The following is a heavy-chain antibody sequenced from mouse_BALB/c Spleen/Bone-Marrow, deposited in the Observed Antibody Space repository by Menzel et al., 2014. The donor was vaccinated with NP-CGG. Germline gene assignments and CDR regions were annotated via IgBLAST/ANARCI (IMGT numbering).Heavy chain of an antibody. CDR3: ARGNYGNYVDYFDY. J-gene: IGHJ2*01. CDR2: INSNAGST. D-gene: IGHD2-1*01. V-gene: IGHV5-6-3*01. CDR1: GFTFSSYG. Sequence: EVKLQESGGGLVQPGGSLKLSCAASGFTFSSYGMSWVRQTPDKRLELVASINSNAGSTYYPDSVKGRFTISRDNAKNTLSLQMSSLKSEDTAMYYCARGNYGNYVDYFDYWGQGITLTVSS.